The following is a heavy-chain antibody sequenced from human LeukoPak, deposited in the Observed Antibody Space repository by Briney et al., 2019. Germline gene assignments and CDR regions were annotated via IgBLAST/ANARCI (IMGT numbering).Heavy chain of an antibody. CDR2: ISSNGGST. V-gene: IGHV3-64*01. CDR1: GFTFSSYA. Sequence: GGSLRLSCAASGFTFSSYAMHWVRQAPGKGLEYVSAISSNGGSTYYANSVKGRFTISRDNSKNTLYLQMGSLRAEDMAVYYCARDPGYYYDSSGYGYYYGMDVWGQGTTVTVSS. J-gene: IGHJ6*02. CDR3: ARDPGYYYDSSGYGYYYGMDV. D-gene: IGHD3-22*01.